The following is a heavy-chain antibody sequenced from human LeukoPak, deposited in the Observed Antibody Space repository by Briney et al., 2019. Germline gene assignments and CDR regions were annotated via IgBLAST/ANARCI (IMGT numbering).Heavy chain of an antibody. CDR1: SGSISTSNYF. CDR3: ARHDSGSSGYAE. V-gene: IGHV4-39*01. J-gene: IGHJ4*02. D-gene: IGHD3-22*01. Sequence: PSETLSLTCTVSSGSISTSNYFWGWIRQPPGKGLEWIGSIYYSGSTSYSPSLKSRVTISIDTSKNQFSLKLSSVTAADTAVYYCARHDSGSSGYAEWGQGTLVTVSS. CDR2: IYYSGST.